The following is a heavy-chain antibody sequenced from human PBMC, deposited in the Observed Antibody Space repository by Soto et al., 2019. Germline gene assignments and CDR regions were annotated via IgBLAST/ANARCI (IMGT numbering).Heavy chain of an antibody. J-gene: IGHJ3*02. Sequence: SETRSLTCTISGGSISSYYWSWIRQPPGKGLEWIGYIYYSGSTNYNPSLKSRVTISVDTSKNQFSLKLSSVTADDRAVYYCARLYGLDAFDIWGQGTMVTV. V-gene: IGHV4-59*08. CDR3: ARLYGLDAFDI. CDR1: GGSISSYY. CDR2: IYYSGST. D-gene: IGHD3-16*02.